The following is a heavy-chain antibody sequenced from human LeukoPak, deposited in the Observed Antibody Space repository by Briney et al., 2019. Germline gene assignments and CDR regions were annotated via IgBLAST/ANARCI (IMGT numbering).Heavy chain of an antibody. V-gene: IGHV1-46*01. CDR3: ARDYDILTGVFDP. CDR2: INPSGTGT. J-gene: IGHJ5*02. Sequence: GASVKVSCKASGYTITNNYMHWVRQAPGQGLEWMGVINPSGTGTSYAQKFQGRITMSRDTSTSTVYMELRSLRSDDTAVYYCARDYDILTGVFDPWGQGTLVTVSS. D-gene: IGHD3-9*01. CDR1: GYTITNNY.